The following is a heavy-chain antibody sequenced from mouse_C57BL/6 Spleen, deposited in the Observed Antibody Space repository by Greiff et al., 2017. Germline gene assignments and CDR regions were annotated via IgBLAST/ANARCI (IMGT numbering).Heavy chain of an antibody. D-gene: IGHD1-1*01. CDR2: LDPETGGT. J-gene: IGHJ2*01. Sequence: QVQLQPSGAELVRPGASVTLSCKASGYTFTDYEMHWVKQTPVHGLEWIGALDPETGGTAYNQKFKGKAILTADKSSSTAYMELRSLTSEDSAVYYCTRRGYYGSSYGFDYWGQGTTLTVSS. CDR3: TRRGYYGSSYGFDY. V-gene: IGHV1-15*01. CDR1: GYTFTDYE.